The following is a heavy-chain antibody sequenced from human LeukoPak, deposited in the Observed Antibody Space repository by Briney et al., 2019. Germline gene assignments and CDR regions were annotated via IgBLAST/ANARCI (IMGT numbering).Heavy chain of an antibody. V-gene: IGHV3-64D*06. CDR3: VGFRATAGLY. CDR2: ITSSGGSA. Sequence: GGSLRLSCSASGFTFSSYAMYWVRQAPGKGLEYVSAITSSGGSAYYADSVKGRIAISRDNSRNTLYLQMSSLRAEDTAVYYCVGFRATAGLYWGQGTLVTVSS. D-gene: IGHD6-13*01. CDR1: GFTFSSYA. J-gene: IGHJ4*02.